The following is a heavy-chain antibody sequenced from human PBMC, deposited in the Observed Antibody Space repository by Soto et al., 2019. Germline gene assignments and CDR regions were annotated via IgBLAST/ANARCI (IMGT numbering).Heavy chain of an antibody. CDR2: IYYSGST. CDR1: GGSISSGGYY. CDR3: ARSPPAGKEAIFGVVIYPYYYYGMDV. D-gene: IGHD3-3*01. V-gene: IGHV4-31*03. J-gene: IGHJ6*02. Sequence: PSETLSLTCTVSGGSISSGGYYWSWIRQHPGKGLEWLGYIYYSGSTYYNPSLKSRVTISVDTSKNQFSLKLSSVTAADTAVYYCARSPPAGKEAIFGVVIYPYYYYGMDVWGQGTTVTVSS.